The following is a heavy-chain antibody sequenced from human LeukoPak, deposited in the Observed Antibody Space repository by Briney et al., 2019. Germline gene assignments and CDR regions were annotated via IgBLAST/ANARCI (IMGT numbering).Heavy chain of an antibody. CDR1: GFTFSDYY. CDR3: AREPKSGGYYDY. V-gene: IGHV3-11*05. Sequence: PGGSLRLSCAASGFTFSDYYMSWIRQAPGKGLEWVSYISSSSSYTDYADSVKGRFTISRDNARNSLYLQMNSLRAEDTAVYYCAREPKSGGYYDYWGQGTLVTVSS. J-gene: IGHJ4*02. D-gene: IGHD1-26*01. CDR2: ISSSSSYT.